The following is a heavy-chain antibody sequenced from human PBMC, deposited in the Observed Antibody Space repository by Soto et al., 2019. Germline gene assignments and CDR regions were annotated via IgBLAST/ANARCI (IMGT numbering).Heavy chain of an antibody. CDR2: IIPILGVA. D-gene: IGHD3-10*01. CDR3: ATSPPAGSSYYYYSGMDV. Sequence: QVQLVQSGAEVKKPGSSVKVSCKASGGTFSSYTINWVRQAPGQGLEWMGRIIPILGVAIYAQKFQGRVTITADKSTSTAYMELSSLRSEDTAMYFCATSPPAGSSYYYYSGMDVWGQGTTVTVSS. CDR1: GGTFSSYT. J-gene: IGHJ6*02. V-gene: IGHV1-69*02.